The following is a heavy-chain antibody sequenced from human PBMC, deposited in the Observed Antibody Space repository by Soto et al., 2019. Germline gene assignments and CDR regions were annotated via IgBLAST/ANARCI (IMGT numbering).Heavy chain of an antibody. D-gene: IGHD3-10*01. V-gene: IGHV3-53*01. J-gene: IGHJ6*02. CDR1: GFTVSSNY. Sequence: GGSLSLSCAASGFTVSSNYMSWVRQAPGKGLEWVSVIYSGGSTYYADSVKGRFTISRDNSKNTLYLQMNSLRAEDTAVYYCARVQVTMVRGQLHYYYGMDVWGQGTTVTVSS. CDR2: IYSGGST. CDR3: ARVQVTMVRGQLHYYYGMDV.